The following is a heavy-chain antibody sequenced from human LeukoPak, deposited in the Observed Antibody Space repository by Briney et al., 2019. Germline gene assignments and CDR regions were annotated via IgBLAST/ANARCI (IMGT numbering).Heavy chain of an antibody. V-gene: IGHV3-23*01. D-gene: IGHD6-19*01. CDR3: AKVGSSGPPDY. J-gene: IGHJ4*02. Sequence: DSVKGRFTISRDNSKNTLYLQMNSLRAEDTAVYYCAKVGSSGPPDYWGQGTLVTVSS.